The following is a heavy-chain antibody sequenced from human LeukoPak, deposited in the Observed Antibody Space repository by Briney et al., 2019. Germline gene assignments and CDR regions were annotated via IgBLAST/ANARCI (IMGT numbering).Heavy chain of an antibody. J-gene: IGHJ4*02. V-gene: IGHV3-23*01. Sequence: PGGSLRLSCAAAGFTFSSYAMSWVRQAPGKGLEWGSAISGGGGSTYYADSVKGRFTISRDNSKDTLYLQMNSLRAEDTAVYYSAKAVRRYCSGGSCYYYFDYWGQGTLVTVSS. CDR3: AKAVRRYCSGGSCYYYFDY. D-gene: IGHD2-15*01. CDR1: GFTFSSYA. CDR2: ISGGGGST.